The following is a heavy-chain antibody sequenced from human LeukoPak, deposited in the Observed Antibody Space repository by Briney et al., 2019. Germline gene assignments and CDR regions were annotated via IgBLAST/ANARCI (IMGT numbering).Heavy chain of an antibody. J-gene: IGHJ5*02. D-gene: IGHD4-17*01. CDR3: AREVTTVTTGGWFDP. CDR1: GGSISSGGYS. Sequence: SETLSLTCAVSGGSISSGGYSWSWIRQPPGKGLEWIGYIYHSGSTYYNPSLKSRVTISVDRSKNQFSLKLGSVTAADTAVYYCAREVTTVTTGGWFDPWGQGTLVTVSS. V-gene: IGHV4-30-2*01. CDR2: IYHSGST.